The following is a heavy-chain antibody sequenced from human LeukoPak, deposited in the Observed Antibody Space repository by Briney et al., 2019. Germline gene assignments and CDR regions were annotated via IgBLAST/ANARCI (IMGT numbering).Heavy chain of an antibody. CDR3: AKPRYYYGSGIAGSFDL. Sequence: GGTLRLSCAVSGFTFSIYGMSWVRQAPGKGPEWVSAITPGSGGSTYYADSVKGRFTISRDNSKNTLYLQMNSLRAEDTAVYYCAKPRYYYGSGIAGSFDLWGRGTLVTVSS. V-gene: IGHV3-23*01. CDR2: ITPGSGGST. J-gene: IGHJ2*01. CDR1: GFTFSIYG. D-gene: IGHD3-10*01.